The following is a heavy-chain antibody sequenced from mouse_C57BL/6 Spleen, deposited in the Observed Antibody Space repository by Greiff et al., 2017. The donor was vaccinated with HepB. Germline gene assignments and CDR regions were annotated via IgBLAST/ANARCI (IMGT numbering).Heavy chain of an antibody. Sequence: QVQLKQPGAELVMPGASVKLSCKASGYTFTSYWMHWVKQRPGQGLEWIGEIDPSDSYTNYNQKFKGKSTLTVDKSSSTAYMQLSSLTSEDSAVYYCARIYYYGSSYYFDYWGQGTTLTVSS. D-gene: IGHD1-1*01. V-gene: IGHV1-69*01. CDR1: GYTFTSYW. J-gene: IGHJ2*01. CDR3: ARIYYYGSSYYFDY. CDR2: IDPSDSYT.